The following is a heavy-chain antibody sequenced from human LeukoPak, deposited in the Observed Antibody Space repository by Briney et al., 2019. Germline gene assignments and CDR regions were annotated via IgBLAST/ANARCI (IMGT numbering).Heavy chain of an antibody. CDR1: GGSLSSYY. J-gene: IGHJ4*02. Sequence: PSETLSLTCTVSGGSLSSYYWSWIRQPAGKGLEWIGRIYTSGSTNYNPSLKSRVTMSVDTSKNQFSLKLSSVTAADTAVYYCARDSLTIFGVVPVDYWGQGTLVTVSS. CDR2: IYTSGST. D-gene: IGHD3-3*01. CDR3: ARDSLTIFGVVPVDY. V-gene: IGHV4-4*07.